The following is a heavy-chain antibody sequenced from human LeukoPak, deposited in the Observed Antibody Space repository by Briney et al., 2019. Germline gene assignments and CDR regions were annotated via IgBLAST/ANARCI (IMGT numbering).Heavy chain of an antibody. CDR2: VYYSGST. J-gene: IGHJ4*02. V-gene: IGHV4-39*01. CDR3: ARFRRWLGYFDY. D-gene: IGHD6-19*01. Sequence: SETLSLTCTVSGGSISNSGFYWGWIRQPPGKGLEWIGNVYYSGSTYYNSPLKSRVTMSVDTSKNQFSLKLSSVTAADTAVYYCARFRRWLGYFDYWGQGTLVIVSS. CDR1: GGSISNSGFY.